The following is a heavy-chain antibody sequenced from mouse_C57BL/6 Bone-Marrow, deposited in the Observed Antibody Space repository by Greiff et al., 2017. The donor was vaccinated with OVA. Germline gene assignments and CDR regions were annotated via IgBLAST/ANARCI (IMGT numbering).Heavy chain of an antibody. Sequence: QVQLQQSGPELVKPGASVKISCKASGYAFSSSWMNWVKQRPGKGLEWIGRIYPGDGDTNYNGKFKGKATLTADKSSSTAYMQLSSLTSEESAVYFGARHEDSYYASYFDYWGRGTALTVSS. V-gene: IGHV1-82*01. CDR2: IYPGDGDT. CDR3: ARHEDSYYASYFDY. J-gene: IGHJ2*01. D-gene: IGHD2-12*01. CDR1: GYAFSSSW.